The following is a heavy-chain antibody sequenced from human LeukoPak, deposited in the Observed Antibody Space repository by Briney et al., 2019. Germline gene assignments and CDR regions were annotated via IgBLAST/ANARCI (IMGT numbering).Heavy chain of an antibody. J-gene: IGHJ4*02. Sequence: GGSRRLSCAASGFTFSSYGMHWVRQAPGKGLEWVAVISYDGSNKYYADSVKGRFTISRDNAKNSLFLQMSSLRVEDTAVYYCAKEERYCSSTSCSLYYFDYWGQGTLVTVSS. D-gene: IGHD2-2*01. CDR3: AKEERYCSSTSCSLYYFDY. CDR2: ISYDGSNK. CDR1: GFTFSSYG. V-gene: IGHV3-30*18.